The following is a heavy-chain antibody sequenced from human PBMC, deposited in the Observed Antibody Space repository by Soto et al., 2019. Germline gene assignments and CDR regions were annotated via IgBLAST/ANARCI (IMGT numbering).Heavy chain of an antibody. CDR3: ARAVHTMIQGVRFPVDQ. J-gene: IGHJ4*02. CDR1: GYTFTAYY. CDR2: INPNGGGT. Sequence: QVQLVQSGAEMKKPGASVKVSCEASGYTFTAYYIHWVRQAPGQGLEWMGWINPNGGGTKYAQKFQGRVTMTRDTSINTAYMELTRLTSDDTAVYYCARAVHTMIQGVRFPVDQWGQGTLVTVSS. D-gene: IGHD3-10*01. V-gene: IGHV1-2*02.